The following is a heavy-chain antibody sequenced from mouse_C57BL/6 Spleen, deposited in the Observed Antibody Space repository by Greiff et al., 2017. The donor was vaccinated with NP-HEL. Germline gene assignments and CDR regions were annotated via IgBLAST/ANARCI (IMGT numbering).Heavy chain of an antibody. D-gene: IGHD1-1*01. CDR3: ARDLSYYGSSYANYYAMDY. CDR2: ISYDGSN. Sequence: DVQLQESGPGLVKPSQSLSLTCSVTGYSITSGYYWNWIRQFPGNKLEWMGYISYDGSNNYNPSLKNRISITRDTSKNQFFLKLNSVTTEDTATYYCARDLSYYGSSYANYYAMDYWGQGTSVTVSS. V-gene: IGHV3-6*01. J-gene: IGHJ4*01. CDR1: GYSITSGYY.